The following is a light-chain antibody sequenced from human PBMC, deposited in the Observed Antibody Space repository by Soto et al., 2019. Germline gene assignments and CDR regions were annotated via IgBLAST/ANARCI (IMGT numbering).Light chain of an antibody. CDR3: QKYNDWPLT. Sequence: EIVMTPSPATLSVSPGESATLSRKASQSISTNSAWYQQKPGQAPRLLIYDASTRATGIPARFSGSGSGTEFSLSISSLQSEDFAVYYCQKYNDWPLTFGGGTKVDIK. CDR2: DAS. CDR1: QSISTN. J-gene: IGKJ4*01. V-gene: IGKV3-15*01.